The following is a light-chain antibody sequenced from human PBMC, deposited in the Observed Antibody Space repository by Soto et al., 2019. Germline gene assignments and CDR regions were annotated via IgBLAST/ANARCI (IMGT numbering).Light chain of an antibody. CDR1: SSDVGGYNY. CDR3: SSYTSSSTLYVV. J-gene: IGLJ2*01. V-gene: IGLV2-14*01. Sequence: QSVLTQPASVSGSPGQSITISCTGTSSDVGGYNYVSWYQQHPGKAPKLMIYEVSNRPSGVSNRFSGSKSGNTASLTISGLQAEDEADYYCSSYTSSSTLYVVFGGGTQLNVL. CDR2: EVS.